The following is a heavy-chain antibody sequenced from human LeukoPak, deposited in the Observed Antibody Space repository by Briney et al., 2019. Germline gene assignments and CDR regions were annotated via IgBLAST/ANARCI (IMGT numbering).Heavy chain of an antibody. CDR3: APMGAYCSSTSCWGAD. V-gene: IGHV3-21*01. CDR2: ISSSSSYI. Sequence: GGSLRLSCAASGFTFSSYSMNWVRQAPGKGLEWVSSISSSSSYIYYADSVKGRFTISRDNAKNSLYLQMNSLRAEDTAVYYCAPMGAYCSSTSCWGADWGQGTLVTVSS. D-gene: IGHD2-2*01. J-gene: IGHJ4*02. CDR1: GFTFSSYS.